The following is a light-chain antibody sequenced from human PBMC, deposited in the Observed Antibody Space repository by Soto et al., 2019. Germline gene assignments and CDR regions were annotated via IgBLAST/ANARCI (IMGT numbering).Light chain of an antibody. CDR1: QSVGSD. CDR3: QQRSNWPHT. J-gene: IGKJ5*01. CDR2: GAS. V-gene: IGKV3-11*01. Sequence: EIVMTQSPATLSVSPGERATLSCRASQSVGSDLAWYQQKPGQAPRLLIYGASTRATGIPARFSGSGSGTDFTLTISSLEPEDFAVYYCQQRSNWPHTFGQGTRLEI.